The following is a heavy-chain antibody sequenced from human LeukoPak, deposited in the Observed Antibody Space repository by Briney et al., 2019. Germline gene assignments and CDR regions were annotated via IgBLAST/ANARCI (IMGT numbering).Heavy chain of an antibody. CDR3: ARGGWFHDR. CDR1: NGPISTTY. V-gene: IGHV4-59*01. D-gene: IGHD6-19*01. J-gene: IGHJ5*02. CDR2: IHYSGNT. Sequence: SETLSLTCSVSNGPISTTYWSWIRQPPGKGLEWIGNIHYSGNTNYNSSLKSRVTISVDTSKNQFSLKMISVTTADTAVYFCARGGWFHDRWGQGTLVTVSS.